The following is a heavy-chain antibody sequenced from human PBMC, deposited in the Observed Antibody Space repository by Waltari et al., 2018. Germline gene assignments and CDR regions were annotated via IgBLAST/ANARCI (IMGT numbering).Heavy chain of an antibody. CDR1: GFTFTDNW. J-gene: IGHJ4*02. D-gene: IGHD2-2*01. CDR2: NNTDGRTT. V-gene: IGHV3-74*01. CDR3: TRDVPHQYFDS. Sequence: EVQLVESGGGLVQPGGSLRLSCAASGFTFTDNWMHWVRQAPGKGLVWVSHNNTDGRTTTYADSVKGRFTISRDNARNTLYLQMNSLTVEDTAVYYCTRDVPHQYFDSWGQGTLVTVSS.